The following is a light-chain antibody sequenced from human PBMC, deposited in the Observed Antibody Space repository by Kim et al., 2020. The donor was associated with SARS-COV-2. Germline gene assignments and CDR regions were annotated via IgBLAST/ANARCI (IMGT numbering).Light chain of an antibody. J-gene: IGLJ2*01. CDR2: SAN. V-gene: IGLV1-44*01. CDR1: TPIVGTTP. CDR3: AAWDDSLNGRV. Sequence: TDSVSDTTPIVGTTPVNGYHRLPGRATKLRLYSANQRPSGVPDRFSGSKSGTSSSLAIGRHQSEDGADYYCAAWDDSLNGRVFGGGTQLTVL.